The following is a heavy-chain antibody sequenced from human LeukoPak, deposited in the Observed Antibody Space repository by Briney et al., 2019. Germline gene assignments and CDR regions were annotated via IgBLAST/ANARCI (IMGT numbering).Heavy chain of an antibody. Sequence: GGSLRLSCAASGFTISSYGMHWVRQAPGKGLEWVAVISNDGSNKYYADSVKGRFTISRDNSKNTLYLQMNSLRAEDTAVYYCANKKGDYWGQGTLVTVSS. CDR1: GFTISSYG. CDR2: ISNDGSNK. V-gene: IGHV3-30*18. D-gene: IGHD3-10*01. CDR3: ANKKGDY. J-gene: IGHJ4*02.